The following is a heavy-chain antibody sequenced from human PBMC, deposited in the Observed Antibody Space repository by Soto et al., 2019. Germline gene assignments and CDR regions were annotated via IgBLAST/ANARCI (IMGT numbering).Heavy chain of an antibody. CDR1: GYSFTSYW. D-gene: IGHD5-12*01. CDR3: ARRKRHGYNPGYAFDI. J-gene: IGHJ3*02. V-gene: IGHV5-10-1*01. CDR2: IDPSDSYT. Sequence: LGESLKIACKGSGYSFTSYWISWVRQMPGKGLEWMGRIDPSDSYTNYSPSFQGHVTISADKSISTAYLQWSSLKASDTAMYYCARRKRHGYNPGYAFDIWGQGTMVIVSS.